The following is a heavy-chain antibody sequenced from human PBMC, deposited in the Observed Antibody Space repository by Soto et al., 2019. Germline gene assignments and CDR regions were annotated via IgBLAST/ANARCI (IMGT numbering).Heavy chain of an antibody. CDR1: GFTFSSYG. Sequence: GGSLRLSCAASGFTFSSYGMHWVRQAPGKGLEWVAVISYDGSNKYYADSVKGRFTISRDNSKNTLYLQMNSLRAEDTAVYYCAKDRGVITGTTNYYYYYGMDVWGQGTTVTVSS. D-gene: IGHD1-7*01. V-gene: IGHV3-30*18. J-gene: IGHJ6*02. CDR3: AKDRGVITGTTNYYYYYGMDV. CDR2: ISYDGSNK.